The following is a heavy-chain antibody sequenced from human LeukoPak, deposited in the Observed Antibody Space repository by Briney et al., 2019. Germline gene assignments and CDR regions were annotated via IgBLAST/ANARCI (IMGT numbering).Heavy chain of an antibody. V-gene: IGHV3-21*01. Sequence: GGSLRLSCAASGFTFSSYWMTWVRQAPGKGLEWVSIISSGSSAIFSADALKGRFTISRDDAKNLLYLDMNSLRAEDTAVYYCARGHTAVTRHFDFWGQGTLVTVSS. CDR1: GFTFSSYW. J-gene: IGHJ4*02. CDR3: ARGHTAVTRHFDF. D-gene: IGHD4-17*01. CDR2: ISSGSSAI.